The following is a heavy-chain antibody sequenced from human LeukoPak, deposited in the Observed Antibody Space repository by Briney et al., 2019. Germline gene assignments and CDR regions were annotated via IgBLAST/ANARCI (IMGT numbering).Heavy chain of an antibody. CDR2: ISSSNSSI. J-gene: IGHJ4*02. D-gene: IGHD2-21*02. Sequence: GGSLRLSCAASGFTFSSYSMTWVRQAPGKGLEWVSSISSSNSSIHYADSVKGRFTISRDNAKNSLYLQMNSLRAEDTAVYYCARRVTPNSFDYWGQGTLVTVSS. CDR1: GFTFSSYS. V-gene: IGHV3-21*01. CDR3: ARRVTPNSFDY.